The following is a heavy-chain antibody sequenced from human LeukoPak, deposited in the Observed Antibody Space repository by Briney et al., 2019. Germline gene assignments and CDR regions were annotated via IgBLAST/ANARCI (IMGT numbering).Heavy chain of an antibody. Sequence: PGGSLRLSCTASGFTFRGYDMHWVRQAPGKGLEWVAVISYDGSNKYYADSVKGRFTISRDNSKNTLYLQMNSLRAEDTAVYYCARSRSIATNPIIDYWGQGTLVTVSS. CDR2: ISYDGSNK. V-gene: IGHV3-30*04. CDR3: ARSRSIATNPIIDY. CDR1: GFTFRGYD. D-gene: IGHD6-13*01. J-gene: IGHJ4*02.